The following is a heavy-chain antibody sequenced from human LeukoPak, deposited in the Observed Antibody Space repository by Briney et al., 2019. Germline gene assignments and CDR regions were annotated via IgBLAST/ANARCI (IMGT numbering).Heavy chain of an antibody. CDR2: ISSSGSTI. D-gene: IGHD3-10*01. CDR3: AKAGWFGELLYDY. V-gene: IGHV3-11*01. CDR1: GFTFSDYY. J-gene: IGHJ4*02. Sequence: GGSLRLSCAASGFTFSDYYMSWIRQAPGKGLEWVSYISSSGSTIYYADSVKGRFTISRDNSKNMLYLQMNSLRAEDTAVYYCAKAGWFGELLYDYWGQGTLVTVSS.